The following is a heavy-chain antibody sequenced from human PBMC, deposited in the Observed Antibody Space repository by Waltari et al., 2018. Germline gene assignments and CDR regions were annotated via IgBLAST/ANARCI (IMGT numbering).Heavy chain of an antibody. CDR1: GFTFNSYS. D-gene: IGHD2-2*01. V-gene: IGHV3-48*01. CDR3: ARGGYCNSTTCHGSSAFDI. Sequence: EVSLVESGGDLVQPGESLRLSCAASGFTFNSYSMTWIRKAPGKGLEWLSYISSGSSTIFYGDSVKGRFTISRDNAKNSLYLRMNSLRAEDTAVYYCARGGYCNSTTCHGSSAFDIWGQGTVVTVSS. J-gene: IGHJ3*02. CDR2: ISSGSSTI.